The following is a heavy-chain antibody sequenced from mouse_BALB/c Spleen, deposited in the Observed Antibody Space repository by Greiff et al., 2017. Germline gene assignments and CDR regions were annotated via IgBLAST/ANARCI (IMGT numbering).Heavy chain of an antibody. V-gene: IGHV1-9*01. J-gene: IGHJ3*01. D-gene: IGHD2-14*01. CDR1: GYTFSSYW. CDR2: ILPGSGST. CDR3: ARRYRYDEGAWFAY. Sequence: QVQLQQSGAELMKPGASVKISCKATGYTFSSYWIEWVQQRPGHGLEWIGEILPGSGSTNYHEKFKGQTTFTADTTSNTAYMQLSSLTSEDSAVYYCARRYRYDEGAWFAYWGQGTLVTVSA.